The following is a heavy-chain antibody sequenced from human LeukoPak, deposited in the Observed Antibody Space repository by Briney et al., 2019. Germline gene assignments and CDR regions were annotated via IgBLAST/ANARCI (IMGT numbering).Heavy chain of an antibody. V-gene: IGHV3-23*01. CDR3: AKDQKQWLAAFDY. J-gene: IGHJ4*02. CDR2: ISGSGGST. D-gene: IGHD6-19*01. CDR1: GFTFSSYA. Sequence: PGGSLRLSCAASGFTFSSYAMSWVRQAPGKGLEWASAISGSGGSTYYADSVKGRFTISRDNSKNTLYLQMNSLRAEDTAVYYCAKDQKQWLAAFDYWGQGTLVTVSS.